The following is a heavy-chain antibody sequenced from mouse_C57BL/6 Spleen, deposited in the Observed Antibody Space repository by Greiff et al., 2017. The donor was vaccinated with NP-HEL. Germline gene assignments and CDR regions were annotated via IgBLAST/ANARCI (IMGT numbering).Heavy chain of an antibody. Sequence: VQRVESGTDLVKPGASVKLSCTASGYTFTSYWMPWVKQRPGQGLEWIGNINPSNGGTNYNEKFKSKATLTVDKSSSTAYMQLSSLTSEYSAVYYCARDDGYYPAYWGQGTLVTVSA. D-gene: IGHD2-3*01. V-gene: IGHV1-53*01. J-gene: IGHJ3*01. CDR3: ARDDGYYPAY. CDR1: GYTFTSYW. CDR2: INPSNGGT.